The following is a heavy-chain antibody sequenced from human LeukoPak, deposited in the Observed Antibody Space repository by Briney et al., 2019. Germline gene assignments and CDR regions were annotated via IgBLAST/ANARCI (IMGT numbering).Heavy chain of an antibody. CDR3: ASANYYDISGYDY. CDR1: GFTFRSYE. Sequence: GGSLRLSCAASGFTFRSYEMNWVCQAPGEGLEWVSYITSSGNTIYYADSVKGRFTISRDNAKNSLYLQMNSLRAEDTAVYYCASANYYDISGYDYWSQGTLVTVSS. J-gene: IGHJ4*02. D-gene: IGHD3-22*01. V-gene: IGHV3-48*03. CDR2: ITSSGNTI.